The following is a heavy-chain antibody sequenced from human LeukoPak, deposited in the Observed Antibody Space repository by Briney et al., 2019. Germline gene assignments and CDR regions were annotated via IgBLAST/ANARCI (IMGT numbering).Heavy chain of an antibody. V-gene: IGHV3-21*01. CDR2: ISISSTYK. Sequence: GGSLRLSCAASGFTFSSYSLNWVRQAPGQGMDWVSSISISSTYKYYADSLKGRFTISRDNAKNSLYLQMNSLRAEDTAVYYCARVWNGNYLDYWGQGTLVTVSS. D-gene: IGHD1-1*01. J-gene: IGHJ4*02. CDR3: ARVWNGNYLDY. CDR1: GFTFSSYS.